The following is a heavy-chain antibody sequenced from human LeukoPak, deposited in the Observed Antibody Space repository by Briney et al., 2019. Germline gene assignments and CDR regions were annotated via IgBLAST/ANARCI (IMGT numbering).Heavy chain of an antibody. CDR1: GGSFSDFY. V-gene: IGHV4-34*01. D-gene: IGHD4-23*01. CDR2: ISHSGDT. Sequence: SETLSLTCAVYGGSFSDFYWSWLPQPPGEGLEWVGEISHSGDTNYNPSLKSRVTISVDTSKNQFSLNLSSVTAADTAVYYCARGSNSVAYWGQGTLVTVSS. J-gene: IGHJ4*02. CDR3: ARGSNSVAY.